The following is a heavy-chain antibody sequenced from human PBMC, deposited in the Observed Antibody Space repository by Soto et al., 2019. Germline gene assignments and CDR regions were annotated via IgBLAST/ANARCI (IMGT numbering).Heavy chain of an antibody. CDR3: GRPGYSSSSYGMDV. J-gene: IGHJ6*02. CDR1: GFTFSSYS. D-gene: IGHD6-6*01. CDR2: ISSSSSTI. Sequence: EVQLVESGGGLVQPGGSLRLSCAASGFTFSSYSMNWVRQAPGKGLEWVSYISSSSSTIYYADSVKGRFTISRDNAKNSLFLQMNSLRDGDTGVYFCGRPGYSSSSYGMDVWGQGTTVTVSS. V-gene: IGHV3-48*02.